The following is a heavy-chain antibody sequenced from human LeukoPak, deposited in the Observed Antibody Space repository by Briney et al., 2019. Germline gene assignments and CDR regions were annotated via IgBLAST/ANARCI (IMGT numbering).Heavy chain of an antibody. CDR2: IYYSGST. D-gene: IGHD3-3*01. CDR1: GGSISSGGYY. J-gene: IGHJ4*02. V-gene: IGHV4-31*03. CDR3: ARDSITIFGVAPDY. Sequence: PSETLSLTCTVSGGSISSGGYYWSWIRQHPGKGLEWIGYIYYSGSTYYNPSLKSRVTISVDTSKNQFSLKLSSVTAADTAAYYCARDSITIFGVAPDYWGQGTLVTVSS.